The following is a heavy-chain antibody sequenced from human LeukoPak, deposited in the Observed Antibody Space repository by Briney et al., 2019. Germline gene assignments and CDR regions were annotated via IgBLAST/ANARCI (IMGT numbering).Heavy chain of an antibody. CDR2: IYSGGST. CDR3: ATIHY. J-gene: IGHJ4*02. CDR1: GFTFSSYV. Sequence: PGGSLRLSCAASGFTFSSYVMSWVRQAPGKGLEWVSVIYSGGSTYYADSVKGRFTISRDNSKNTLYLQMNSLRAEDTAVYYCATIHYWGQGTLVTVSS. V-gene: IGHV3-66*01.